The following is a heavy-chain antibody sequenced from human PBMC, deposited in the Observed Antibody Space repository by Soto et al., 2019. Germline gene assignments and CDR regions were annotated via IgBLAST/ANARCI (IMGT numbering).Heavy chain of an antibody. CDR3: AIRKSAGDYYDSSGYPPVDY. V-gene: IGHV1-69*06. J-gene: IGHJ4*02. Sequence: QVQLVQSGAEVKKPGSSVKVSCKASGGTFSSYAISWVRQAPGQGLEWMGGIIPIFGTANYAQKFQGRVPITADKSTSTGDKELSRLRSEDTAVYYCAIRKSAGDYYDSSGYPPVDYWGQATLVTVSS. CDR1: GGTFSSYA. CDR2: IIPIFGTA. D-gene: IGHD3-22*01.